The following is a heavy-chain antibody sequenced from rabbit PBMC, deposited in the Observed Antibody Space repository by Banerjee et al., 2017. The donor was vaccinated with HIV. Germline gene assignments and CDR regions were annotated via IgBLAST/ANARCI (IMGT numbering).Heavy chain of an antibody. CDR2: IYTGSGST. V-gene: IGHV1S45*01. Sequence: QEQLVESGGDLVQPGASLTLTCTASGFSFSSNHWICWVRQAPGKGLEWLGCIYTGSGSTYYASWAKGRFTISKTSSTTVTLQMASVTAADTATHFCARDDPSSGNSLIYFNLWGQGTLVTVS. CDR1: GFSFSSNHW. D-gene: IGHD1-1*01. CDR3: ARDDPSSGNSLIYFNL. J-gene: IGHJ4*01.